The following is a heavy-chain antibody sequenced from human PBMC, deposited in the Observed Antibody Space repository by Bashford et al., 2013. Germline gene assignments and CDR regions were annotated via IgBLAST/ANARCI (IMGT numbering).Heavy chain of an antibody. Sequence: GGSLRLSCAASGFTFRSYWMYWVRQVPGKGLMWVSHINTDGSRTIYADSVKGRFTISRDNAKNALYLQMDSLRVEDTAVYYCVRDRSIPVDVPSNCFDPWGQGTLVTVSS. CDR1: GFTFRSYW. V-gene: IGHV3-74*01. D-gene: IGHD6-19*01. CDR3: VRDRSIPVDVPSNCFDP. CDR2: INTDGSRT. J-gene: IGHJ5*02.